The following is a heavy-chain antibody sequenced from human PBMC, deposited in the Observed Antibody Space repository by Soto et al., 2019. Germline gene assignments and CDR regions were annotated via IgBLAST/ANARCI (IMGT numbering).Heavy chain of an antibody. Sequence: GGSLRLSCTDSGFTFSSHNMDWVRQAPGKGLEWVSYIDASSSTSYYADSVKGRFTISRDNAKKSVYLQMNSLRVEDTALYYCARGLAGSKRYYFDFWGQGTLVTVSS. CDR2: IDASSSTS. V-gene: IGHV3-48*01. D-gene: IGHD3-3*02. CDR3: ARGLAGSKRYYFDF. CDR1: GFTFSSHN. J-gene: IGHJ4*02.